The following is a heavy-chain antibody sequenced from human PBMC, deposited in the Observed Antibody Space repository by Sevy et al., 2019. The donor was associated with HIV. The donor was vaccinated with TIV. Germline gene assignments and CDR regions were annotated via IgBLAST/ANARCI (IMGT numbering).Heavy chain of an antibody. Sequence: GGSLRLSCVASGFTFSDPWMIWVRQAPGKGLERIAFINEDGSRLGYVDSVRGRFTISRENIKNSLYLQMNNLRAEDTALYFCARDRAYSAVDYWGQGTLVTVSS. CDR3: ARDRAYSAVDY. D-gene: IGHD5-18*01. CDR1: GFTFSDPW. J-gene: IGHJ4*02. CDR2: INEDGSRL. V-gene: IGHV3-7*01.